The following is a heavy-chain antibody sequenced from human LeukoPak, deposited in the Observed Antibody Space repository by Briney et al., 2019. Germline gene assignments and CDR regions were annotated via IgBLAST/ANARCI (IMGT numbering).Heavy chain of an antibody. V-gene: IGHV3-73*01. D-gene: IGHD6-13*01. Sequence: GGSLRLSCAASGFTFSGSAMHWVRQASGKGLEWVGRIRSKANSYATAYAASVKGRFTISRDDSKNTAYLQMNSLKTEDTAVYYCTRQAAAAGKQDYWGQGTPVTVSS. CDR1: GFTFSGSA. CDR2: IRSKANSYAT. J-gene: IGHJ4*02. CDR3: TRQAAAAGKQDY.